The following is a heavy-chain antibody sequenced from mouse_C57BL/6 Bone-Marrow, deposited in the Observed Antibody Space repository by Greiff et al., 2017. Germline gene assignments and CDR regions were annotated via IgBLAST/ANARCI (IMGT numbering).Heavy chain of an antibody. J-gene: IGHJ3*01. Sequence: QVQLQLPGAVLVKPGASVRMFCMASGYIFSSYWRTWVKQRPGQGLEWIGDIYPGSGSTNYNEKFKSKASLTVDTSSSTAYMQLSGLTSEDSAVYCCAREGIYYGYAWFAYWGQGSLVTVSA. CDR1: GYIFSSYW. CDR3: AREGIYYGYAWFAY. D-gene: IGHD2-2*01. V-gene: IGHV1-55*01. CDR2: IYPGSGST.